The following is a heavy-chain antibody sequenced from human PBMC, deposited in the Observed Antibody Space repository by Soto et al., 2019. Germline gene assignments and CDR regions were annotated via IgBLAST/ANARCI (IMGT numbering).Heavy chain of an antibody. Sequence: QVQLVDSGGGVVQPGGSLRLSCAASGFTFGRHGMHWVRQAPGKGLEWVAVIGSDGRRDSYADSVKGRLTISRDNGQNTLYLQMNSLRAEDTAVYYCARDDDYGDNGLDYWGQGTLVTVSS. CDR3: ARDDDYGDNGLDY. CDR2: IGSDGRRD. CDR1: GFTFGRHG. J-gene: IGHJ4*02. D-gene: IGHD4-17*01. V-gene: IGHV3-33*01.